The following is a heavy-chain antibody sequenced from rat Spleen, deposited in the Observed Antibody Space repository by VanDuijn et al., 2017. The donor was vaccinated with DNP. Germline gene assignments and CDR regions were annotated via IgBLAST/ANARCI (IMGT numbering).Heavy chain of an antibody. V-gene: IGHV3-1*01. D-gene: IGHD1-7*01. CDR2: ISYSGRT. CDR1: GYSITRSY. Sequence: VQLQESGPGLVKPSQSLSLTCPVTGYSITRSYRWNWIRKFPGNKMECIGHISYSGRTDYNPSLKSRISITRDTSRNHFFLHLISVTTEDTATYYCARWTRYFDYWGQGVMVTVSS. J-gene: IGHJ2*01. CDR3: ARWTRYFDY.